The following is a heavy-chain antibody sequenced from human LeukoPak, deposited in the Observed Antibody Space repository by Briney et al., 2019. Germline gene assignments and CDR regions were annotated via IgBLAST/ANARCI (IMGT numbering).Heavy chain of an antibody. CDR3: AKIGWDDAFDI. Sequence: GGSLRLSCAASGFTFDNYAMHWVRQGPGKGLEWVSGISWNSGSIGYADSVKGRFTISRDNAKNTLYLQMNSLRAEDTAVYYCAKIGWDDAFDIWGQGTMVTVSS. J-gene: IGHJ3*02. V-gene: IGHV3-9*01. CDR1: GFTFDNYA. CDR2: ISWNSGSI. D-gene: IGHD1-26*01.